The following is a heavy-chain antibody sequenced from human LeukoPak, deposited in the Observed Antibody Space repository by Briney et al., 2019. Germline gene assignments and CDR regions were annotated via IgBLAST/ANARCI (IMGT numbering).Heavy chain of an antibody. CDR2: ISGSTSTI. CDR3: ARVPAAMVRGWFDP. CDR1: GFTFSGHC. D-gene: IGHD5-18*01. Sequence: GGSLRLSCAASGFTFSGHCMNWVRQAPGKGLEWVSYISGSTSTIYYADSVKGRFTISRDNAKNSLYLQMNSLRAEDTAVYYCARVPAAMVRGWFDPWGQGTLVTVSS. V-gene: IGHV3-48*01. J-gene: IGHJ5*02.